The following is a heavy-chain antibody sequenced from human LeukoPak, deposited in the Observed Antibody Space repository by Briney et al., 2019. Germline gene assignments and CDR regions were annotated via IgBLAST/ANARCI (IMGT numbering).Heavy chain of an antibody. CDR3: ARVGYYDSSGYYYWFDP. V-gene: IGHV4-61*01. J-gene: IGHJ5*02. Sequence: SETLSLTCTVSGGSVSSGSYYWSWIRQPPGKGLEWIGYIYYSGSTNYNSSLKSRVTISVDTSKNQFSLKLSSVTAADTAVYYCARVGYYDSSGYYYWFDPWGQGTLVTVSS. CDR1: GGSVSSGSYY. D-gene: IGHD3-22*01. CDR2: IYYSGST.